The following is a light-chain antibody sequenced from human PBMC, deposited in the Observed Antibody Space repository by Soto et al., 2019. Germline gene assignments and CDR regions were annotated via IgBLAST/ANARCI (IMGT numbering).Light chain of an antibody. CDR1: SSNIGSTD. Sequence: QSVLTQPPSASGTPGQRVTISCSGSSSNIGSTDVYWYQQLPGTAPKLLIYRSNQRPSGVPDRFSGSKSGTSASLAISGLRSEDEADYYCAAWDDSLSGVVFGGGTKLTVL. V-gene: IGLV1-47*01. CDR2: RSN. J-gene: IGLJ2*01. CDR3: AAWDDSLSGVV.